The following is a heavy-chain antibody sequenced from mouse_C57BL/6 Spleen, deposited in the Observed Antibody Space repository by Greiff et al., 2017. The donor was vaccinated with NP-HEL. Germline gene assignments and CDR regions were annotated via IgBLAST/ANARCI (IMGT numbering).Heavy chain of an antibody. Sequence: VQLQQSGAELVRYGTEGKVSCKASGYAFTNYLIEWVKQMPGQGLEWIGVINPGSGGTNYNEKFKGKATLTADKSSSTAYMQLSSLTSEDSAVYFCAREGYFYYAMDYWGQGTSVTVSS. CDR1: GYAFTNYL. J-gene: IGHJ4*01. CDR3: AREGYFYYAMDY. V-gene: IGHV1-54*01. D-gene: IGHD3-1*01. CDR2: INPGSGGT.